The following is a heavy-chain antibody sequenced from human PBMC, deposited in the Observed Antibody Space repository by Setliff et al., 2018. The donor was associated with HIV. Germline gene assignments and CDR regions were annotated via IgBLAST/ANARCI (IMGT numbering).Heavy chain of an antibody. V-gene: IGHV5-51*01. J-gene: IGHJ1*01. CDR2: IYPGDSDT. D-gene: IGHD6-13*01. CDR3: AGSYSSSWYGAEYFQH. CDR1: GYSFTSYW. Sequence: GESLTLSCKGSGYSFTSYWIGWVRQMPGKGLEWMGIIYPGDSDTRYSPSFQGQVTISADKSISTAYLQWSSLKASDTAMYYCAGSYSSSWYGAEYFQHWGQGTLVTVSS.